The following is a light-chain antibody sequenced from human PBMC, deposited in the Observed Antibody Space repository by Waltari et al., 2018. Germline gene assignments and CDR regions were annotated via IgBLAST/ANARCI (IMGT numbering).Light chain of an antibody. Sequence: QSALTQPASVSGSPGQSITISCTGTNSDIGSYTLVSWYQQQPGRAPKLIIFEVSKRPSWVSNRFSGSRSHNTASLTFSGLQAEDEADYYCCSYTGAGTLFGGGTKLTVL. CDR3: CSYTGAGTL. V-gene: IGLV2-23*02. CDR2: EVS. J-gene: IGLJ3*02. CDR1: NSDIGSYTL.